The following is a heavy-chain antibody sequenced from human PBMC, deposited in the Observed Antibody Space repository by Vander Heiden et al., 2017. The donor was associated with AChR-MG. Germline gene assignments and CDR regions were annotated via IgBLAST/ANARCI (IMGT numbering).Heavy chain of an antibody. CDR1: GGTFSSYA. CDR2: IIPIFGTA. D-gene: IGHD3-3*01. J-gene: IGHJ6*02. V-gene: IGHV1-69*01. CDR3: ARVNDFWSGQRTYYYYGMDV. Sequence: QVQLVQSGAEVKKPGSSVKVSCKASGGTFSSYAISWVRQAPGQGLEWMGGIIPIFGTANYAQKFQGRVTITADESTSTAYMELSSLRSEDTAVYYCARVNDFWSGQRTYYYYGMDVWGQGTTVTVSS.